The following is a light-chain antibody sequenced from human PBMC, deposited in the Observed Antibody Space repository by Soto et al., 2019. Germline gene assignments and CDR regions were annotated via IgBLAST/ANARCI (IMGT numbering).Light chain of an antibody. V-gene: IGKV3-20*01. Sequence: EIVLTQSPGTLSLSPGDRATLSCRASQSVSSNYLAWYQQKPGQAPRLLIYGASSRASGIPNRFSGSGSATDFTLTISRLEPEDFAVYYCQQYVDSPQTFGQGTKVEIK. J-gene: IGKJ1*01. CDR2: GAS. CDR3: QQYVDSPQT. CDR1: QSVSSNY.